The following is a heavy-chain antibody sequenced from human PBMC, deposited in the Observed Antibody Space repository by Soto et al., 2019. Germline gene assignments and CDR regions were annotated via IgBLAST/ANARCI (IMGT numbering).Heavy chain of an antibody. CDR3: ARGITYYYDRGGSPFDI. J-gene: IGHJ3*02. D-gene: IGHD3-22*01. V-gene: IGHV1-18*01. CDR2: ISAYNGNT. Sequence: ASVKVSCKASGYTFTSYGISWVRQAPGQGLEWMGWISAYNGNTNYAQKLQGRVTMTTDTSTSTAYMELRSLRSDDTAVYYCARGITYYYDRGGSPFDIWGQGTMVTVSS. CDR1: GYTFTSYG.